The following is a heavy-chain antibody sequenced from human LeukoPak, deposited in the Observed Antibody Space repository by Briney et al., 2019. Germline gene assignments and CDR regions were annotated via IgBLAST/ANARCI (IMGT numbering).Heavy chain of an antibody. J-gene: IGHJ6*02. CDR1: GFTFSSYS. CDR2: ISSSSSYI. CDR3: ARVKGLNYGMDV. Sequence: GGSLGLSCAASGFTFSSYSMNWVRQAPGKGLEWVSSISSSSSYIYYADSVKGRFTISRDNAKNSLYLQMNSLRAEDTAVYYCARVKGLNYGMDVWGQGTTVTVSS. D-gene: IGHD3-22*01. V-gene: IGHV3-21*01.